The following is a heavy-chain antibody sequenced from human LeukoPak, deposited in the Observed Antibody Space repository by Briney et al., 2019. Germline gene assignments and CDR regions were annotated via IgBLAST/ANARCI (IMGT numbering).Heavy chain of an antibody. V-gene: IGHV3-73*01. Sequence: GGSLRLSCAASGFTFSGSSIYWVRQASGKGREWVGHIGSKTKDYATAYAASVKGRFTISRDDSKNTAYLQMNSLKTEDTAVYFCTAGAPVYVGVWGEGTTVTVSS. CDR1: GFTFSGSS. CDR2: IGSKTKDYAT. D-gene: IGHD3-10*01. J-gene: IGHJ6*03. CDR3: TAGAPVYVGV.